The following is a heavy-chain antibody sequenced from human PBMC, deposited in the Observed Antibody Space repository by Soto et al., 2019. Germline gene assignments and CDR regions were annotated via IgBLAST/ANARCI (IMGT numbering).Heavy chain of an antibody. J-gene: IGHJ6*02. CDR3: AKDRGSGSYAANYYYYGMDV. Sequence: GASVKVSCKASGYTFTSYAMHWVRQAPGQRLEWMGWINAGNGNTKYSQKFQGRVTITRDTSASTAYMELSSLRSEDTAVYYCAKDRGSGSYAANYYYYGMDVWGQGTTVTVSS. D-gene: IGHD3-10*01. V-gene: IGHV1-3*01. CDR2: INAGNGNT. CDR1: GYTFTSYA.